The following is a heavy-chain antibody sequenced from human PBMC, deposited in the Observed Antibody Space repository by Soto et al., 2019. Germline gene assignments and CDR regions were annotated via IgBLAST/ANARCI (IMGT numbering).Heavy chain of an antibody. CDR3: ARGGYHHGFDI. D-gene: IGHD3-22*01. CDR2: IDSDGTGK. CDR1: GFTFTFRSYW. Sequence: EVQLVESGGGLVQPGGSLRLSCAASGFTFTFRSYWMHWVRQAPGKGLVWVSRIDSDGTGKIYVDSVKGRFTISRDNAKNTLYLQMNSLRAEDTAVYYCARGGYHHGFDIWGQGTMVIVSS. V-gene: IGHV3-74*01. J-gene: IGHJ3*02.